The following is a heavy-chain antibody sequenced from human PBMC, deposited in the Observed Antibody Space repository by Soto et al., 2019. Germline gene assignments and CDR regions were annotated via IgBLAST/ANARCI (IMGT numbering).Heavy chain of an antibody. J-gene: IGHJ4*02. CDR1: GYTFTSYA. Sequence: SVKVSCKASGYTFTSYAISWVRQAPGQGLEWMGGIIPIFGTANYAQKFQGRVTITADESTSTAYMELSSLRSEDTAVYYCARDSCSGGSCYFSARDYWGQGTLVTVSS. D-gene: IGHD2-15*01. V-gene: IGHV1-69*13. CDR3: ARDSCSGGSCYFSARDY. CDR2: IIPIFGTA.